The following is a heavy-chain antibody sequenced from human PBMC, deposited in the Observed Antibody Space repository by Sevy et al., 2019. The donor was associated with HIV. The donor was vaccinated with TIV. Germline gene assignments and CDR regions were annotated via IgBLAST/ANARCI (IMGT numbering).Heavy chain of an antibody. CDR1: GFSFTSYW. V-gene: IGHV3-7*01. J-gene: IGHJ3*02. CDR2: INQVGTEK. D-gene: IGHD3-10*01. Sequence: GGSLRLSCAASGFSFTSYWMSWVRQTPEKGLEWVANINQVGTEKNYVDSVKGRFTISRDNAKNSLYLQMNSLRAEDTAVYYCANKGGSRPNDAFDTWVQGTMVTVSS. CDR3: ANKGGSRPNDAFDT.